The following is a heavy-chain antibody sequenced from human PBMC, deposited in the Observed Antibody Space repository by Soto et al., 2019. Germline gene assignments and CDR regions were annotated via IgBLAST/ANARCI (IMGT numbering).Heavy chain of an antibody. V-gene: IGHV1-18*04. CDR3: ARYSSSTYGNYYYGSDV. J-gene: IGHJ6*02. CDR1: GYTFTSYV. CDR2: ISAYNGNT. Sequence: ASVKVSCKASGYTFTSYVISWVRQAPGQGLEWMGWISAYNGNTNYAQKLQGRVTMTTDTSTSTAYMELRSLRYDDTAVYYCARYSSSTYGNYYYGSDVWGQGNMVTVSS. D-gene: IGHD6-13*01.